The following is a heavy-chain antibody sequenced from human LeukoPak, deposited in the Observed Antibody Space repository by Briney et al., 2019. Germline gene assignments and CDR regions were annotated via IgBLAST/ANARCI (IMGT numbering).Heavy chain of an antibody. Sequence: GGSLRLSCAASGFTFSSYAMSWVRQAPGKGLEWVSAISGSGGSTYNADSVKGRFTISRDNSNNTLYLQMNSLRAEDTAVYYCARDPTRSGFDYWGQGTLVTVSS. J-gene: IGHJ4*02. V-gene: IGHV3-23*01. CDR1: GFTFSSYA. D-gene: IGHD3-3*01. CDR3: ARDPTRSGFDY. CDR2: ISGSGGST.